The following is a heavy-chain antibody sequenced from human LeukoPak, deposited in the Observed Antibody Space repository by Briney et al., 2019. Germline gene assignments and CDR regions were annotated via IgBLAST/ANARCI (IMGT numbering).Heavy chain of an antibody. CDR2: FDPEDGET. V-gene: IGHV1-24*01. D-gene: IGHD3-22*01. CDR3: ATGSPLGPNSSGYYLLDY. CDR1: GYTLTELS. J-gene: IGHJ4*02. Sequence: GASVKVSCKVSGYTLTELSMHWVRQAPGKGLEWMGGFDPEDGETIYAQKFQGRVTMTEDTSTDTAYMELSSLRSEDTAVYYCATGSPLGPNSSGYYLLDYWGQGTLVTVSS.